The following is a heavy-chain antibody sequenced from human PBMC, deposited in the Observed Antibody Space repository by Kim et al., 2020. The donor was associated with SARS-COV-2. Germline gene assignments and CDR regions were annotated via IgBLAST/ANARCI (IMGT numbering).Heavy chain of an antibody. Sequence: GGSLRLSCAASGFTFSSYGMHWVRQAPGKGLEWVAVISYDGSNKYYADSVKCRFTISRDNSKNTLYLQMNSLRAEDTAVYYCAKCGIYCSGGSCFSYYYYYMDVWGKGTTVTVSS. CDR1: GFTFSSYG. V-gene: IGHV3-30*18. CDR3: AKCGIYCSGGSCFSYYYYYMDV. D-gene: IGHD2-15*01. CDR2: ISYDGSNK. J-gene: IGHJ6*03.